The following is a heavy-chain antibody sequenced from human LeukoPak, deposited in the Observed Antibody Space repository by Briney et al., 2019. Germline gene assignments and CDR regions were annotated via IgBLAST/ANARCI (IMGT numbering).Heavy chain of an antibody. V-gene: IGHV4-61*01. J-gene: IGHJ4*02. CDR3: ARGYGPNTSGWDY. Sequence: PSETLSLTCTVSGGSVTGGTHSWSWIRQPPGKGLEWLGYIYYTGSTNYNPSLKSRVTISLDTSNNQFSLKLSSVTAADTALYHCARGYGPNTSGWDYWGQGTLVTVSS. CDR2: IYYTGST. CDR1: GGSVTGGTHS. D-gene: IGHD6-19*01.